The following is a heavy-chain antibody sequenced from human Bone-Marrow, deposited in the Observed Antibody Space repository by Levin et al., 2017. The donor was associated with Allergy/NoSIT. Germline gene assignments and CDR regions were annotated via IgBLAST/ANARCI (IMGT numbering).Heavy chain of an antibody. Sequence: SETLSLTCAVSVDSISSGDYYWSWIRQSPGRGLEWLGHIEYSGDTYYNPSLEHRLTISVDTSKNHFSLSLTSVTVADTAMYFWARIGNFFGPWGQGILVTVSS. CDR3: ARIGNFFGP. CDR2: IEYSGDT. CDR1: VDSISSGDYY. J-gene: IGHJ5*02. V-gene: IGHV4-30-4*01.